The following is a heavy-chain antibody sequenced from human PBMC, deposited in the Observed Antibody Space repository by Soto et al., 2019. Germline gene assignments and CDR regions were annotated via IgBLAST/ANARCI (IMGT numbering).Heavy chain of an antibody. CDR2: INHSGST. CDR3: ARGLASEINWGSTTFDY. V-gene: IGHV4-34*01. D-gene: IGHD7-27*01. J-gene: IGHJ4*02. Sequence: SETLSLTCAVYGGSFSGYYWSWIRQPPGKGLEWIGEINHSGSTNYNPSLKIRFTISVDTAKTQFSLKLSSVTAADTDVYYCARGLASEINWGSTTFDYWGQGTLVTVSS. CDR1: GGSFSGYY.